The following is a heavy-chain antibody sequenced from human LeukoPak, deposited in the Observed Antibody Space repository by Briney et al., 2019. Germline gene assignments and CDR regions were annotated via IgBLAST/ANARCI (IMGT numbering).Heavy chain of an antibody. D-gene: IGHD5-24*01. CDR1: GITFRRHW. CDR2: IDEDGGEK. J-gene: IGHJ4*02. CDR3: APEPSDDVES. V-gene: IGHV3-7*01. Sequence: GGSLRLSCAASGITFRRHWMSWVRQAPGKGLEWVANIDEDGGEKNYVDSVKGRFTISRDNAKNSWYLQMNSLKTEDTAMYYCAPEPSDDVESWGQGILVTVSS.